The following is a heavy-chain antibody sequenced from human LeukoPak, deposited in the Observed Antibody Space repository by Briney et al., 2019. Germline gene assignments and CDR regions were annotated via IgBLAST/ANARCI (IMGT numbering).Heavy chain of an antibody. D-gene: IGHD1-14*01. CDR1: GLTFSSYG. CDR2: ISYDGSNK. V-gene: IGHV3-30*18. J-gene: IGHJ4*02. Sequence: GGSLRLSCAASGLTFSSYGMHWVRQAPGKGLEWVAVISYDGSNKYYADSVKGRFPISRDNSKNTLYLQMNSLRAEDTAVYYCAKVPEGYWGQGTLVTVSS. CDR3: AKVPEGY.